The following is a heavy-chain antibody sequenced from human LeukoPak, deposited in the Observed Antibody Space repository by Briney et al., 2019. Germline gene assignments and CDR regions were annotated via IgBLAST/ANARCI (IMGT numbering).Heavy chain of an antibody. CDR3: ARDPYGVRLYYFDY. J-gene: IGHJ4*02. D-gene: IGHD3-10*01. CDR2: ISAYNGNT. V-gene: IGHV1-18*04. CDR1: GYTFIGYF. Sequence: ASVKVSCKASGYTFIGYFMRWVRQAPGQGLEWMGWISAYNGNTNYAQKLQGRVTMTTDTSTSTAYMELRSLRSDDTAVYYCARDPYGVRLYYFDYWGQGTLVTVSS.